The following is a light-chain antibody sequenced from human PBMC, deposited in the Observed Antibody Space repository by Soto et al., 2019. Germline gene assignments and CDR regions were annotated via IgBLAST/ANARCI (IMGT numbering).Light chain of an antibody. CDR1: ISDIGSYHY. Sequence: QSVLTQPASVSGSLGQSITISCTGTISDIGSYHYVSWYQHHPGKAPKLIIYEVTNRPSGVSNRFSGSKSGNTASLTISGLQAEDEADYYCSSYTTSSTRVFGGGTKLTVL. CDR3: SSYTTSSTRV. J-gene: IGLJ2*01. V-gene: IGLV2-14*01. CDR2: EVT.